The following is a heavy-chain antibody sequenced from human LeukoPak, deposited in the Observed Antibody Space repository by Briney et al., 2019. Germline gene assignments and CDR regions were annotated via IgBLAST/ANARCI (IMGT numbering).Heavy chain of an antibody. CDR3: ARTSVAPREWLSFDY. Sequence: ASVKVSCKASGYTFTGYYMHWGRQAPGQGLEWMGWINPNSGGTNYAQKFQGRVTMTRDTSISTAYMELSRLRSDDTAVYYCARTSVAPREWLSFDYWGQGTLVTVSS. V-gene: IGHV1-2*02. J-gene: IGHJ4*02. CDR2: INPNSGGT. D-gene: IGHD3-3*01. CDR1: GYTFTGYY.